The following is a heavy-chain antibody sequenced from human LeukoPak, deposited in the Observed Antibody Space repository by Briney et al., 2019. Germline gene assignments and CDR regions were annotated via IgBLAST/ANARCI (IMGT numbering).Heavy chain of an antibody. CDR3: ARDVSLLLWFGELLGYFDY. CDR1: GFTFSSYC. CDR2: IKQDGSEK. Sequence: GGSLRLSCAASGFTFSSYCMSWVRQAPGKGLECVANIKQDGSEKYYVDSVKGRFTISRDNAKNSLYLQMNSRRAEETAVYYCARDVSLLLWFGELLGYFDYWGQGTLVTVSS. D-gene: IGHD3-10*01. V-gene: IGHV3-7*01. J-gene: IGHJ4*02.